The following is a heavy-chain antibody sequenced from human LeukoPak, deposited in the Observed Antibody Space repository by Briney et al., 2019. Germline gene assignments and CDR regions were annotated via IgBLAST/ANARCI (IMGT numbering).Heavy chain of an antibody. CDR3: AKGLLLALDY. Sequence: AGASLRLSCAASGFTFSIYGMTWVRQAPGKGLEWVSAISGTGGSTYYADSVQGRFTISRDNSKNTLYSQLSSLRAEDTAVYYCAKGLLLALDYWGQGTLVTVSS. CDR1: GFTFSIYG. CDR2: ISGTGGST. D-gene: IGHD3-22*01. V-gene: IGHV3-23*01. J-gene: IGHJ4*02.